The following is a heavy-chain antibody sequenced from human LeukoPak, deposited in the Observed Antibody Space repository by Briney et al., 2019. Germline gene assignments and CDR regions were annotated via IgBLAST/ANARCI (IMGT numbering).Heavy chain of an antibody. V-gene: IGHV3-48*04. Sequence: PGGSLRLSCAASGFTFSSYSMNWVRQAPGKGLEWVSYISSSSSTIYYADSVKGRFTISRDNAKNSLYLQMNSLRAEDTAVYYCARVGFPYYDILTGYYTQYYFDYWGQGTLVTVSS. D-gene: IGHD3-9*01. CDR2: ISSSSSTI. J-gene: IGHJ4*02. CDR1: GFTFSSYS. CDR3: ARVGFPYYDILTGYYTQYYFDY.